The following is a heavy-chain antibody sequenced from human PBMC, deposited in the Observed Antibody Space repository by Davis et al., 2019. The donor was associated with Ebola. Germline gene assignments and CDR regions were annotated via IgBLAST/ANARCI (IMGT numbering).Heavy chain of an antibody. CDR2: IYSGGST. J-gene: IGHJ6*02. Sequence: GESLKISCAASGFTFQNAWMNWVRQAPGKGLEWVSVIYSGGSTYYADSAKGRFTISRDNSKNTLYLQMNSLRAEDTAVYYCAKGEGVLWWPYGMDVWGQGTTVTVSS. CDR1: GFTFQNAW. D-gene: IGHD2-21*01. V-gene: IGHV3-66*01. CDR3: AKGEGVLWWPYGMDV.